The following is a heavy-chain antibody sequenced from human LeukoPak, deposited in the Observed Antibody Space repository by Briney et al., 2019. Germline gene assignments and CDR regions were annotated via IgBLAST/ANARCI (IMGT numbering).Heavy chain of an antibody. Sequence: GGSLRLSCAASGFNFSNYWMHWVRHAPGKGLVWVSRINSDGRTTGYADSVKGRFTISRDNAKNTLYLQMNSLRAEDTAVYYCARVELSAADFDHWGQGTLVTVSS. J-gene: IGHJ4*02. V-gene: IGHV3-74*01. D-gene: IGHD1-7*01. CDR2: INSDGRTT. CDR1: GFNFSNYW. CDR3: ARVELSAADFDH.